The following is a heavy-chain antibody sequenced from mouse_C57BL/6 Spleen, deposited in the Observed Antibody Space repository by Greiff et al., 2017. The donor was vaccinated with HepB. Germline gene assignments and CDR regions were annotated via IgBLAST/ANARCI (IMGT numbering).Heavy chain of an antibody. CDR2: IYPRDGST. V-gene: IGHV1-85*01. Sequence: VQLQESGPELVKPGASVKLSCKASGYTFTSYDINWVKQRPGQGLEWIGWIYPRDGSTKYNEKFKGKATLTVDTSSSTAYMELHSLTSEDSAVYFCAREENYYGSSLYAMDYWGQGTSVTVSS. J-gene: IGHJ4*01. CDR1: GYTFTSYD. D-gene: IGHD1-1*01. CDR3: AREENYYGSSLYAMDY.